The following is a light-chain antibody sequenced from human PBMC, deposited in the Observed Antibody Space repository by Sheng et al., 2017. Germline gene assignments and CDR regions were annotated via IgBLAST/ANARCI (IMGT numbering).Light chain of an antibody. CDR1: SGHSRYA. V-gene: IGLV4-69*02. CDR2: ITSDGSH. CDR3: QTWDTGIRV. J-gene: IGLJ3*02. Sequence: QLVLTQSPSASASLGASVKLTCTLSSGHSRYAIAWHQQQPERGPRYLMKITSDGSHSKGDGIPDRFSGSSSGAERYLTISSLQSEDEADYYCQTWDTGIRVFGGGTKLTVL.